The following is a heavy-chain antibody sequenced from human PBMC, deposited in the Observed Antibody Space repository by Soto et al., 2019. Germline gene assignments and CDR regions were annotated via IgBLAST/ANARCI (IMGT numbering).Heavy chain of an antibody. Sequence: GGSLRLSCGASGFTFSNYDMHWVRQVSGKGLEWVSAIGTAGDTYYPGSVKGRFTISREDAKNSLYLQMNSLRAGDTAVYYCARGYCSSTSCHYYFYYYMDVWGKGTTVTVSS. CDR3: ARGYCSSTSCHYYFYYYMDV. J-gene: IGHJ6*03. D-gene: IGHD2-2*01. CDR1: GFTFSNYD. V-gene: IGHV3-13*01. CDR2: IGTAGDT.